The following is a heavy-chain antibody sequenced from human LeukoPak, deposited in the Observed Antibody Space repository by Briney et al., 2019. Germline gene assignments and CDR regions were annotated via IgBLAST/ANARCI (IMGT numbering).Heavy chain of an antibody. CDR3: ARWRNFWSGYPDMRNYFDY. J-gene: IGHJ4*02. V-gene: IGHV1-2*02. CDR1: GYTFTDYY. CDR2: INPKTGVT. D-gene: IGHD3-3*01. Sequence: ASVKVSCKASGYTFTDYYLHWVRQAPGHGLEWMGWINPKTGVTKYAQNFQGRVTMTRDTSISTAYMELSRLRSDDTAVYYCARWRNFWSGYPDMRNYFDYWGQGTLVTVSS.